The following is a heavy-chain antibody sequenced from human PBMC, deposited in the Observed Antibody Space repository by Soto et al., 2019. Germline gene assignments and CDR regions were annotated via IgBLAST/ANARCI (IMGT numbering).Heavy chain of an antibody. CDR1: GFTFSSYW. D-gene: IGHD5-12*01. V-gene: IGHV3-7*05. CDR3: ARVGADGYNPVFY. Sequence: EVQLVESGGGLVQPGGSLRLSCAASGFTFSSYWMSWVRQAPGKGLEWVANIKQDGSEKYYVDSVKGRFTISRDNAKNSLSLQMNSLRAEDTAVYYCARVGADGYNPVFYWGQGTLVTVSS. J-gene: IGHJ4*02. CDR2: IKQDGSEK.